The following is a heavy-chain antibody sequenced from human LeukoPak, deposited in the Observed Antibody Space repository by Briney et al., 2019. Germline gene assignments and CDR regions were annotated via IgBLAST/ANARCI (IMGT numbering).Heavy chain of an antibody. CDR3: ARDGGYYGSGRGYFDY. D-gene: IGHD3-10*01. CDR1: GGSISSYY. V-gene: IGHV4-59*12. CDR2: IYYSGST. J-gene: IGHJ4*02. Sequence: SETLSLTCTVSGGSISSYYWSWIRQPPGKGLEWIGYIYYSGSTYYNPSLKSRVTISVDTSKNQFSLKLSSVTAADTAVYYCARDGGYYGSGRGYFDYWGQGTLVTVSS.